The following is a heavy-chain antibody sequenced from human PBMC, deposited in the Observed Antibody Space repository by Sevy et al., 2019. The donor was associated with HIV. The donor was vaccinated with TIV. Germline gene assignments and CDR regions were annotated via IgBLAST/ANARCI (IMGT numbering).Heavy chain of an antibody. Sequence: GGSLRLSCAASGFTFSDYYMSWIRQAPGKGLEWVSYISSSGSTIYYADSVKGRFTISRDNAKNSLYLQMNSLRAEDTAVYYCARDPEMATITSGYFDYWSQGTLVTVSS. J-gene: IGHJ4*02. V-gene: IGHV3-11*01. D-gene: IGHD5-12*01. CDR3: ARDPEMATITSGYFDY. CDR2: ISSSGSTI. CDR1: GFTFSDYY.